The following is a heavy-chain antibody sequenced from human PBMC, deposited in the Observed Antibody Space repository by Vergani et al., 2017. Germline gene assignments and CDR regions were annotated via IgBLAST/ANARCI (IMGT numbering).Heavy chain of an antibody. CDR2: IYYDGSNA. Sequence: VQLLESGGGSAQPGESLRLSCVASGFTFTAHGLNWVRQAPGKGLEWVGLIYYDGSNAYYADSVKGRFTISRDNSKNTLYLQMNSLRVEDTAVYYCARAYGRYDWFDYWGQRTLVTVSS. J-gene: IGHJ4*01. CDR3: ARAYGRYDWFDY. V-gene: IGHV3-33*08. CDR1: GFTFTAHG. D-gene: IGHD1-20*01.